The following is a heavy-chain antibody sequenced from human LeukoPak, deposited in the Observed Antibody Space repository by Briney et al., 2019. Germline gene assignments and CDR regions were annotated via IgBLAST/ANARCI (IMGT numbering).Heavy chain of an antibody. V-gene: IGHV3-21*01. D-gene: IGHD2-2*01. CDR1: GFTLSNYD. CDR3: ARADCSSSTCYLRRSWFDP. Sequence: GGSLRLSCAASGFTLSNYDMNWVRQAPGKRLEWVSSISTSSRYIYYKDSVRGRFTISRDDAKNPLYLEMNSLRAEDTAVYYCARADCSSSTCYLRRSWFDPWGQGTLVTVSS. CDR2: ISTSSRYI. J-gene: IGHJ5*02.